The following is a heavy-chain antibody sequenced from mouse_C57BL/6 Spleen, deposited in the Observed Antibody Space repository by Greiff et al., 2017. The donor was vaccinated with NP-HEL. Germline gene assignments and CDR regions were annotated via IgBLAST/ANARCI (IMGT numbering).Heavy chain of an antibody. V-gene: IGHV1-55*01. CDR1: GYTFTSYW. J-gene: IGHJ3*01. Sequence: QVQLQQPGAELVKPGASVKMSCKASGYTFTSYWITWVKQRPGQGLEWIGDIYPGSGSTNYIEKFKSKATLTVDTSSSTAYMQLSSLTSEDSAVYYCARSFYYDYFEGFAYWGQGTLVTVSA. D-gene: IGHD2-4*01. CDR2: IYPGSGST. CDR3: ARSFYYDYFEGFAY.